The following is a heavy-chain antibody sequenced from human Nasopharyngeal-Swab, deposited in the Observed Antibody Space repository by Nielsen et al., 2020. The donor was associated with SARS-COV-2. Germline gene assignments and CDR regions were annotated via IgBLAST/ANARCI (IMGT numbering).Heavy chain of an antibody. Sequence: GGSLRLSCAASGFAVSRTYMTWVRQAPGKGLEWVSIIYGGDDTYYADSVKGRFTISRHNSENTLFLQMNSLRVEDTAMYYCASNWRYSSFVPRMAPAFDIWGQGTMVTVSS. J-gene: IGHJ3*02. V-gene: IGHV3-53*04. CDR2: IYGGDDT. CDR3: ASNWRYSSFVPRMAPAFDI. D-gene: IGHD6-13*01. CDR1: GFAVSRTY.